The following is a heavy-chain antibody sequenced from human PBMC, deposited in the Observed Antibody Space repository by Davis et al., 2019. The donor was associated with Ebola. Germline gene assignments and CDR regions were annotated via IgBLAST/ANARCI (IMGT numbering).Heavy chain of an antibody. D-gene: IGHD1-26*01. V-gene: IGHV1-46*01. CDR1: GYTFTSYY. CDR2: INPSGGST. J-gene: IGHJ6*02. CDR3: ARDPNSGSYSGRHYYYGMDV. Sequence: ASVKVSCKASGYTFTSYYMHWVRQAPGQGLEWMGIINPSGGSTSYAQKFQGRVTMTRDTSTSTVYMELSSLRSEDTAVYYCARDPNSGSYSGRHYYYGMDVWGQGTTVTVSS.